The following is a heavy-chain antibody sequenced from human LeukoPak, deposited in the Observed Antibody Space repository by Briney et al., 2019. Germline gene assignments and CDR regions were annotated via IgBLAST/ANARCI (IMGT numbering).Heavy chain of an antibody. Sequence: SETLSLTCAVSGYSISSGYYWGWIRQPPGKGLEWIGSICHSGSTYYNPSLKSRVTISVDTSRNQFSLKLSSVTAADTAVYYCARVSDSSGPDFDYWGQGTLVTVSS. J-gene: IGHJ4*02. V-gene: IGHV4-38-2*01. CDR2: ICHSGST. CDR1: GYSISSGYY. CDR3: ARVSDSSGPDFDY. D-gene: IGHD3-22*01.